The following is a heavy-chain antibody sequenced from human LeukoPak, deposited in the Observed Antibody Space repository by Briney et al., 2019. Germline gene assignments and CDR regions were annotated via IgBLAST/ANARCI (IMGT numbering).Heavy chain of an antibody. J-gene: IGHJ4*02. CDR3: ARSSPAYCGRDCPTSNFDY. V-gene: IGHV1-69*13. CDR2: IIPIFGTA. CDR1: GGTFSSYA. D-gene: IGHD2-21*02. Sequence: SVKVSCKASGGTFSSYAISWVRQAPGQGLEWMGGIIPIFGTANYAQKFQGRVTITADVSTSTAYMELSSLRSEDTAVYYCARSSPAYCGRDCPTSNFDYWGQGTLVTVSS.